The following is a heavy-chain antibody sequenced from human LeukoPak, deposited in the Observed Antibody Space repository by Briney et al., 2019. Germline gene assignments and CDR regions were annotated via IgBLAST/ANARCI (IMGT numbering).Heavy chain of an antibody. V-gene: IGHV3-23*01. CDR1: GFTFSSYA. Sequence: GGSLRLSCAASGFTFSSYAMNWVRQAPGKGLEWVSDISGSGAGTYYADAVKGRFTISRDNSKDTLYLQMSSLRAEDTAVYYCAKALLYYYDDNWGQGTLVTASS. D-gene: IGHD3-22*01. CDR3: AKALLYYYDDN. CDR2: ISGSGAGT. J-gene: IGHJ4*02.